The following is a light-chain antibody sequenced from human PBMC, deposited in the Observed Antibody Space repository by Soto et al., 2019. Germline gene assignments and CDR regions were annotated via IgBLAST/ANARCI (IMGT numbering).Light chain of an antibody. CDR3: QQYNSYSPWT. V-gene: IGKV1-5*01. CDR1: QSISSW. J-gene: IGKJ1*01. Sequence: DIQMTQSPSTLSASVGDGVTITCRASQSISSWLAWYQQKPGKAPKLLIYDASSLESGVPSRFSGSGSGTEFTLTISNLQPDDFATYYCQQYNSYSPWTFGQGTKVDIK. CDR2: DAS.